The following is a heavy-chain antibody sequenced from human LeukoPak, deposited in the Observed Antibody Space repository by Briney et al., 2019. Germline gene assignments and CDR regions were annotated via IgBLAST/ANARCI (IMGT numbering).Heavy chain of an antibody. V-gene: IGHV5-51*01. CDR3: ARLQSQTDY. J-gene: IGHJ4*02. Sequence: GESLKISCKGSGYSFNTYWIAWVRQMPGKGLELMGIIYPGDSDTRYGPSFQGQVTISADKSINTAYLQWSSLKASGTAMYYCARLQSQTDYWGQGTLVTVSA. CDR2: IYPGDSDT. CDR1: GYSFNTYW.